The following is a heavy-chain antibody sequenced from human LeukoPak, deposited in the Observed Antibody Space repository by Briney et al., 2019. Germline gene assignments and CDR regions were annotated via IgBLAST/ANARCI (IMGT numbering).Heavy chain of an antibody. Sequence: GESLKISCKGSGYSFNTYWIAWVRQMPGKGLEWMGIIYPGDSDTRYSPSFQGQVTISADKSISTVYLQRSSLKASDTAMYYCARGRIVASLSGVYGMDVWGQGTTVTVSS. V-gene: IGHV5-51*01. CDR1: GYSFNTYW. CDR3: ARGRIVASLSGVYGMDV. CDR2: IYPGDSDT. D-gene: IGHD5-12*01. J-gene: IGHJ6*02.